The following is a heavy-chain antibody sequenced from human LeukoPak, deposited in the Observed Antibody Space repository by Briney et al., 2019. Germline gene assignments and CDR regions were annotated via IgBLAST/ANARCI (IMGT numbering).Heavy chain of an antibody. V-gene: IGHV4-59*01. CDR3: ARDSMTFFDL. J-gene: IGHJ2*01. Sequence: SETLSPTCTVSGGSISSYYWSWIRQPPGKGLEWIGYIYYSGSTNYNPSLKSRVTISVDTSKNQFSLKLSSVTAADTAVYYCARDSMTFFDLWGRGTLVTVSS. CDR1: GGSISSYY. D-gene: IGHD2-21*02. CDR2: IYYSGST.